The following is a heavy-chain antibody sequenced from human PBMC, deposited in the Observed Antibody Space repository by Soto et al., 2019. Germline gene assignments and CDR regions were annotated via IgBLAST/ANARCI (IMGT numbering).Heavy chain of an antibody. D-gene: IGHD3-3*01. CDR2: IYYSGSN. Sequence: QLQLQESGPGLVKPSETLSLTCTVSGGFISSSSYYWGWIRQPPGKGLEWIGSIYYSGSNYYNPSLKSRVTISVDTSKNQFSLNLRYVTAADTAVYYCATSPITAPHGLDNWGQGTLVIVSS. V-gene: IGHV4-39*01. CDR1: GGFISSSSYY. CDR3: ATSPITAPHGLDN. J-gene: IGHJ4*02.